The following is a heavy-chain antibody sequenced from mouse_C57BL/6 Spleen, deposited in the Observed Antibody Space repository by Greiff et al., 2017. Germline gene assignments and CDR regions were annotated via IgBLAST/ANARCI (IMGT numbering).Heavy chain of an antibody. CDR1: GFSLTSSA. CDR3: ARNKGAIYDGYYPWYFDV. D-gene: IGHD2-3*01. CDR2: IWTGGGT. J-gene: IGHJ1*03. Sequence: QVQLKESGPGLVAPSQSLSITCTVSGFSLTSSAISWVRQPPGKGLEWLGVIWTGGGTHSNSPPKSRMSMSKDNSKSQVFLKMNSLQTDDTARYYCARNKGAIYDGYYPWYFDVWGTGTTVTVSS. V-gene: IGHV2-9-1*01.